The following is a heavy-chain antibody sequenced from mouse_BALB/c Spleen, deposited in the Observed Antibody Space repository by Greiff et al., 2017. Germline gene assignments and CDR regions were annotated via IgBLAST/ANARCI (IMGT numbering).Heavy chain of an antibody. V-gene: IGHV5-4*02. D-gene: IGHD2-12*01. Sequence: EVKVVESGGGLVKPGGSLKLSCAASGFTFSDYYMYWVRQTPEKRLEWVATISDGGSYTYYPDSVKGRFTISRDNAKNNLYLQMSSLKSEDTAMYYCARVYDRPYYYAMDYWGQGTSVTVSS. CDR1: GFTFSDYY. J-gene: IGHJ4*01. CDR3: ARVYDRPYYYAMDY. CDR2: ISDGGSYT.